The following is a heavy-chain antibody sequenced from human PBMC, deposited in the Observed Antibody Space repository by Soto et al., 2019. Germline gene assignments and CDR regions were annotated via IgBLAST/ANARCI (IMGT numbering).Heavy chain of an antibody. CDR1: GGTFSSYA. CDR2: IIPIFGTA. V-gene: IGHV1-69*13. J-gene: IGHJ5*02. CDR3: ARDLTMVRGVIVPGFIWFDP. D-gene: IGHD3-10*01. Sequence: SVKVSCKASGGTFSSYAISWVRQAPGQGLEWMGRIIPIFGTANYAQKFQGRVTITADESTSTAYMELSSLRSEDTAVYYCARDLTMVRGVIVPGFIWFDPWGQGTLVTVSS.